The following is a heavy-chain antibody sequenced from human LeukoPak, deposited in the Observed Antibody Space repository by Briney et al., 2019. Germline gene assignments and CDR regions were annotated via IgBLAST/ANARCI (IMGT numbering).Heavy chain of an antibody. V-gene: IGHV3-23*01. CDR1: GFTLSSYA. D-gene: IGHD2-2*01. CDR2: ISVSGNT. Sequence: GGSLRLSCAASGFTLSSYAMSWVRQGPGKGLEWVSAISVSGNTYHADSVKGRFTISRDSSKNTLYLQMNSLRAGDAAVYYCAKDVCSSTTCYAPWMNWFDPWGRGTLVTVSS. CDR3: AKDVCSSTTCYAPWMNWFDP. J-gene: IGHJ5*02.